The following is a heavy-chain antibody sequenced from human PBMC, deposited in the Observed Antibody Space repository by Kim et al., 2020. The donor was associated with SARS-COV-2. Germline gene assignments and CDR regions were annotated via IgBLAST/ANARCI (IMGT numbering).Heavy chain of an antibody. Sequence: GGSLILSCAASGFTFSSYAMSWVRQAPGKGLEWVSAISGSGGSTYYADSVKGRFTISRDNSKNTLYLQMNSLRAEDTAVYYCATHGGPSSGYYYALDYWGQGTLVTVSS. V-gene: IGHV3-23*01. D-gene: IGHD3-22*01. CDR2: ISGSGGST. CDR1: GFTFSSYA. J-gene: IGHJ4*02. CDR3: ATHGGPSSGYYYALDY.